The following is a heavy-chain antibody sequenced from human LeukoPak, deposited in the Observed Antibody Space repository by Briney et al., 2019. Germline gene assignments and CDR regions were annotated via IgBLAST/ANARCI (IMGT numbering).Heavy chain of an antibody. CDR3: ARGDILTGYYIYYYYYYMDV. CDR2: INPNSGGT. J-gene: IGHJ6*03. Sequence: ASVKVSCKASGYTFTDYYLHWVRQAPGQGLEWMGWINPNSGGTNYAQKFQGRVTMTRDTSISTAYMELSRLRSDDTAVYYCARGDILTGYYIYYYYYYMDVWGKGTTVTVSS. D-gene: IGHD3-9*01. CDR1: GYTFTDYY. V-gene: IGHV1-2*02.